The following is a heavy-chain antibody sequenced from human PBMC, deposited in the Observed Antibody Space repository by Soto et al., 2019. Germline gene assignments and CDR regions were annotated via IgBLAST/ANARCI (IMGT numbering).Heavy chain of an antibody. CDR1: GGTFSSYA. Sequence: SVKVSCKASGGTFSSYAISWVRQAPGQGLEWMGGIIPIFGTANYAQKFQGRVTITADESTSTAYMELSSLRSEDTAVYYCARGLNTYYYDSSGYYPSPNFDYWGQGTLVTVSS. J-gene: IGHJ4*02. CDR3: ARGLNTYYYDSSGYYPSPNFDY. CDR2: IIPIFGTA. V-gene: IGHV1-69*13. D-gene: IGHD3-22*01.